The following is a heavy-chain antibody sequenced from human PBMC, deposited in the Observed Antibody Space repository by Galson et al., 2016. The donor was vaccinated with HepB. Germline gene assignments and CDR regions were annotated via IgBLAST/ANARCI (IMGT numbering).Heavy chain of an antibody. Sequence: SETLSLTCSVSGGSMSSYYWSWIRQPPGKGLEWIGYIHYAGSTNYNPSLKTRITISVDTAKNQFSLKMTSVTAADTAVYFCASIVGSFQSYFDHWGQGNLVTASS. D-gene: IGHD1-26*01. J-gene: IGHJ4*02. V-gene: IGHV4-59*01. CDR3: ASIVGSFQSYFDH. CDR2: IHYAGST. CDR1: GGSMSSYY.